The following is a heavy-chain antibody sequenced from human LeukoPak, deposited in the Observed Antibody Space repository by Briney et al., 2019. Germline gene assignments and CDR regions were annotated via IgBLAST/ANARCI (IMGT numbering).Heavy chain of an antibody. D-gene: IGHD3-3*02. V-gene: IGHV3-74*01. Sequence: GGSLRLSCAASGFTFSSYWMPWVRHAPGKGLVWVSRINSDGSSTSYADSVKGRFTISRGNAKNTLSLQMNSLRAEDTAMYYCARDGILGSHDCWGQGTLVTVSS. CDR3: ARDGILGSHDC. J-gene: IGHJ4*02. CDR2: INSDGSST. CDR1: GFTFSSYW.